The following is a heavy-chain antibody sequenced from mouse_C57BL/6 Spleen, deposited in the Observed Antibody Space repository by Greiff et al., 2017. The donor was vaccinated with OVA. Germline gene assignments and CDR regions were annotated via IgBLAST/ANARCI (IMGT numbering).Heavy chain of an antibody. CDR3: TRGEVTRYYFDY. J-gene: IGHJ2*01. Sequence: QVHVKQSGAELVRPGASVTLSCKASGYTFTDYEMHWVKQTPVHGLEWIGAIDPETGGTAYNQKFKGKAILTADKSSSTAYMELRSLTSEDSAVYYCTRGEVTRYYFDYWGQGTTLTVSS. CDR2: IDPETGGT. V-gene: IGHV1-15*01. D-gene: IGHD2-1*01. CDR1: GYTFTDYE.